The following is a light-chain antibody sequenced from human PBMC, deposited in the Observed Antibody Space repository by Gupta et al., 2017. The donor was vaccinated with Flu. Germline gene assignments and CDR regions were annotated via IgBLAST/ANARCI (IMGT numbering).Light chain of an antibody. CDR3: MQALQTPIT. Sequence: DIVITPSSLSLPVTPGEPASISCRSSQSLLHSNGYNYLDWYLQKPGQSPQLLIYLGSNRASGVPDRFSGSGSGTDFTLKISRVEAEDVGVYYCMQALQTPITFGQGTRLEMK. V-gene: IGKV2-28*01. J-gene: IGKJ5*01. CDR1: QSLLHSNGYNY. CDR2: LGS.